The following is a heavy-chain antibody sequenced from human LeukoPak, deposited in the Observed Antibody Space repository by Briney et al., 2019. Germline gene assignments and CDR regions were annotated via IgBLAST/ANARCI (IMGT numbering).Heavy chain of an antibody. Sequence: PGGSLRLSCAASGFTFSSYWMSWVRQAPGKGLEWVANIKQDGSEKYYVDSVKGRFTISRDNAKNSLYLQMNSLRAEDTAVYYCARDYDFWSGYYDCWGQGTLVTVSS. CDR2: IKQDGSEK. D-gene: IGHD3-3*01. CDR1: GFTFSSYW. J-gene: IGHJ4*02. V-gene: IGHV3-7*01. CDR3: ARDYDFWSGYYDC.